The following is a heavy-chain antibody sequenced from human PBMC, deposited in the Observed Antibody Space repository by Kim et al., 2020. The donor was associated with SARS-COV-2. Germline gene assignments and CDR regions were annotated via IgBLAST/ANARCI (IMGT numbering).Heavy chain of an antibody. Sequence: TNHAQKFPGRVTMTRDTSISTAYMELSRLRSDDTVVYYCARDARHLGMDVWGQGTTVTVSS. CDR2: T. V-gene: IGHV1-2*05. J-gene: IGHJ6*02. CDR3: ARDARHLGMDV.